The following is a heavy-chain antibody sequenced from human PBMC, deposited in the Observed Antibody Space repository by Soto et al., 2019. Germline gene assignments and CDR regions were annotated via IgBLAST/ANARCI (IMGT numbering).Heavy chain of an antibody. J-gene: IGHJ6*02. V-gene: IGHV4-59*01. Sequence: SETLSLTCTVSGGSISSYYWSWIRQPPGKGLEWIGYIYYSGSTNYNPSLKSRVTISVDTSKNQFSLKLSSVTAADTAVYYCARDGRSSTSQSSADYYYYYGMDVWGQGTTVTVSS. CDR2: IYYSGST. D-gene: IGHD2-2*01. CDR3: ARDGRSSTSQSSADYYYYYGMDV. CDR1: GGSISSYY.